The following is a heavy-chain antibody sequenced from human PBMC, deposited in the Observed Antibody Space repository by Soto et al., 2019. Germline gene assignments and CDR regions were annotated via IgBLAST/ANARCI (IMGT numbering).Heavy chain of an antibody. V-gene: IGHV3-48*02. D-gene: IGHD3-3*01. CDR2: ISSSSSTI. J-gene: IGHJ6*02. CDR1: GCTFRSYS. Sequence: GGSMRLSWAAVGCTFRSYSMNCVRQAPGKGLEWVSYISSSSSTIYYADSVKGRFTISRDNAKNSLYLQMNSLRDEDTAVYYCASWHDFWSGYGDYYYGMDVWGQGTTVTVSS. CDR3: ASWHDFWSGYGDYYYGMDV.